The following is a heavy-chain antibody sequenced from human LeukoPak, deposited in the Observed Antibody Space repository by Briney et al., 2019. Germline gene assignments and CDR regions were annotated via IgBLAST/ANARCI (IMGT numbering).Heavy chain of an antibody. J-gene: IGHJ4*02. D-gene: IGHD3-3*02. V-gene: IGHV3-23*01. CDR2: ISGSGSST. CDR1: GFTLSSFA. CDR3: AKPHYGSGYNS. Sequence: GGSLRLSCTASGFTLSSFAMSWVRQAPGKGLEWVSAISGSGSSTYYADSVKGRFTISRDNSRNTLYLQMNSLRAEDTAVYHCAKPHYGSGYNSWGQGTLVTVSS.